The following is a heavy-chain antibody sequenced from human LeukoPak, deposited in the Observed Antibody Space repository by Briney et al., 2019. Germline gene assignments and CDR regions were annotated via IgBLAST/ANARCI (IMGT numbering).Heavy chain of an antibody. CDR3: AITNPYYYGSGSSPAGGF. D-gene: IGHD3-10*01. CDR2: ISGSGGST. Sequence: PGGSLRLSCAASGFTFSSYGMSWVRQAPGKGLEWVSGISGSGGSTYYADSVKGRFTISRDNSKNTLYLEMGSLRAEDTAVYYCAITNPYYYGSGSSPAGGFWGQGTLVTVSS. J-gene: IGHJ4*02. V-gene: IGHV3-23*01. CDR1: GFTFSSYG.